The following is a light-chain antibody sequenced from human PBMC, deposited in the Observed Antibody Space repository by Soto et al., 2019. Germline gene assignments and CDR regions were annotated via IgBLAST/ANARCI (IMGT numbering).Light chain of an antibody. Sequence: DSQMTPSPSTLVASVGYRVTINFRASQSISNWLAWYQQKPGTAPKVLIYHASNLQSGVPSRFSGSGSGTEFTLTISSLQPDDFATYYCQQYNSYSFGQGTKVDIK. V-gene: IGKV1-5*01. CDR3: QQYNSYS. CDR1: QSISNW. CDR2: HAS. J-gene: IGKJ1*01.